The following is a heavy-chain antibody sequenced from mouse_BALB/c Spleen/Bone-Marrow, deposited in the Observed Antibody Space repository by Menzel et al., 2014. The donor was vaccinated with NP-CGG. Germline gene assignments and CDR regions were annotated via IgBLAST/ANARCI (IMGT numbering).Heavy chain of an antibody. CDR2: VYPGNNDT. D-gene: IGHD1-1*01. CDR1: GYTFTSFW. J-gene: IGHJ1*01. CDR3: TRYFDGGRDWYFDV. V-gene: IGHV1-5*01. Sequence: DVKLQESGTVLARPGASVKMSCKASGYTFTSFWMHWVKQRPGQGLEWIGAVYPGNNDTNYNQNFKGKAKLTAVTSTSTAYMELSSLTNEDSAVYDCTRYFDGGRDWYFDVWGAGTTVTVSS.